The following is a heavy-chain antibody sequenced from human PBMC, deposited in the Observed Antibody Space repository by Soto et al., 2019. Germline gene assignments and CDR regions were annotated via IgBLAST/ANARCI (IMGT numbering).Heavy chain of an antibody. V-gene: IGHV3-30-3*01. Sequence: QVQLVESGGGVVQPGRSLRLSCAASGFIFSSYPMHWVRQAPGKGLEWVAVISDDGNTKYYADSVKARLTNSRDKSKNTLYLQMNSLSAADTAVYYCTRAVVTVTLSVFDPWGQGTLVTVSS. CDR2: ISDDGNTK. J-gene: IGHJ5*02. D-gene: IGHD4-17*01. CDR1: GFIFSSYP. CDR3: TRAVVTVTLSVFDP.